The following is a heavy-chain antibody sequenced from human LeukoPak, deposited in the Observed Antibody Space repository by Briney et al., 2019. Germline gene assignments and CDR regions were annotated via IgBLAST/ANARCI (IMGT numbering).Heavy chain of an antibody. CDR2: IWYDGSNK. J-gene: IGHJ6*04. D-gene: IGHD3-22*01. V-gene: IGHV3-33*01. Sequence: GGSLRLSCAAPGFTFSSYGMHWVRQAPGKGLEWVAVIWYDGSNKYYADSVKGRFTISRDNSKNTLYLQMNSLRAEDTAVYYCARALYYYDSRGSYYYYYYGRDVGGKGPTVTVSS. CDR1: GFTFSSYG. CDR3: ARALYYYDSRGSYYYYYYGRDV.